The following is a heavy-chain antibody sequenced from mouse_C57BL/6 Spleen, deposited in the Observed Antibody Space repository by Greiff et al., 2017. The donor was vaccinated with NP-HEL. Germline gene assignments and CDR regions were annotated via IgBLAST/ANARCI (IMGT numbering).Heavy chain of an antibody. J-gene: IGHJ2*01. CDR1: GFTFSSYT. V-gene: IGHV5-9*01. CDR3: ARHELTGPFDY. D-gene: IGHD4-1*01. Sequence: EVKLVESGGGLVKPGGSLKLSCAASGFTFSSYTMSWVRQTPEKRLEWVATISGGGGNTYYPDSVKGRFTISRDNAKNTLYLQMSSLRSEDTALYYCARHELTGPFDYWGQGTTLTVSS. CDR2: ISGGGGNT.